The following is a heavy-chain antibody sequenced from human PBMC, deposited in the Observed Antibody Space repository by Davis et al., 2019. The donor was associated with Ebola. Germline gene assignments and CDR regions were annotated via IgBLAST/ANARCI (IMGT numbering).Heavy chain of an antibody. J-gene: IGHJ2*01. Sequence: GESLKISCKVSGYSFTSYWIGWVRQMPGKGLEWMGIIYPGDSDTRYSPSFQGQVTISADKSISTAYLQWSSLKASDTAMYYCARRVTRGYWYFDLWGRGTLVTVSS. CDR2: IYPGDSDT. CDR1: GYSFTSYW. CDR3: ARRVTRGYWYFDL. V-gene: IGHV5-51*01. D-gene: IGHD4-11*01.